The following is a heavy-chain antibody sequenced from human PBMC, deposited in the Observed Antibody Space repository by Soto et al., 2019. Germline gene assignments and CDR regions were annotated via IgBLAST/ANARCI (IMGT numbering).Heavy chain of an antibody. CDR1: GFTFSDSA. D-gene: IGHD1-26*01. CDR3: TPEGAGFGY. Sequence: GGSLRLSCAVSGFTFSDSAMHWVRQASGEGLEWVGRVRSKAKTYAAAYAASVKGRFTISRDDSKNTAYLQMNSLKTEDTAVYYCTPEGAGFGYWGQGTLVTVSS. J-gene: IGHJ4*02. V-gene: IGHV3-73*01. CDR2: VRSKAKTYAA.